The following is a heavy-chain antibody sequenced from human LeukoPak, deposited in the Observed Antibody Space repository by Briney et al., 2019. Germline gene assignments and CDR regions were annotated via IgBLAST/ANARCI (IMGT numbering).Heavy chain of an antibody. J-gene: IGHJ6*03. CDR1: SGSISSYF. CDR2: IYSSGSS. D-gene: IGHD3-16*01. V-gene: IGHV4-4*07. Sequence: SETLSLTCTVSSGSISSYFWNWIRQPAGKGLEWIGRIYSSGSSNYNPSLKSRVTMSVDTSKNQLSLKLSSVTAADTAVYYCARETSQKGAHYMDVWGKGTTVTISS. CDR3: ARETSQKGAHYMDV.